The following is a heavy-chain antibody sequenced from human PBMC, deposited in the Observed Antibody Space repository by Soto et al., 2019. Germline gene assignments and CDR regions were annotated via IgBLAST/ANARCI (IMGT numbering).Heavy chain of an antibody. D-gene: IGHD3-10*01. CDR2: IYTSGST. CDR1: GGSISSYY. Sequence: SETLSLTCTVSGGSISSYYWSWIRQPAGNGLEWIGRIYTSGSTNYNPSLKSRVTMSVDTSKNQFSLKLSSVTAADTAVYYCARGLGSGSYYNRYYYGMDVWGQGTTVTVSS. V-gene: IGHV4-4*07. J-gene: IGHJ6*02. CDR3: ARGLGSGSYYNRYYYGMDV.